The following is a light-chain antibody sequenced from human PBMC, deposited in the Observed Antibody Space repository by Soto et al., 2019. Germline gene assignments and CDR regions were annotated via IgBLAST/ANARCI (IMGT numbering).Light chain of an antibody. V-gene: IGKV3D-15*03. CDR2: QTS. J-gene: IGKJ5*01. CDR3: QQYTGPPTT. CDR1: QSVSSN. Sequence: EIVMTQSPATLSVSPGERATLSCRASQSVSSNLAWYQQKPGQAPRLLIYQTSLRAAGIPARFSASGSGTDFTLTISDVQPEDSAVYFCQQYTGPPTTFGQGTRLEI.